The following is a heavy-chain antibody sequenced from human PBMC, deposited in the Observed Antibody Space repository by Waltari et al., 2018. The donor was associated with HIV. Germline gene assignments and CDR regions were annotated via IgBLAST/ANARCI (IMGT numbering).Heavy chain of an antibody. Sequence: EVQLVESGGGLVQPGGSLRLSCAASGFTFSSYWMTWVRQAPGKVLEWVANIKQDGSEKYYVDSVKGQFTISRDNAKNSLYLQMNSLRAEDTAVYYCARERGSRSFDYWGQGTLVTVSS. CDR1: GFTFSSYW. CDR2: IKQDGSEK. D-gene: IGHD3-10*01. CDR3: ARERGSRSFDY. J-gene: IGHJ4*02. V-gene: IGHV3-7*01.